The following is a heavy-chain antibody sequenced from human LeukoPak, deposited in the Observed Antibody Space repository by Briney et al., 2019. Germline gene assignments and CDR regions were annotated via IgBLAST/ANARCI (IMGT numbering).Heavy chain of an antibody. CDR2: IYSGGST. CDR3: AKETLRFGELVQDFA. D-gene: IGHD3-10*01. Sequence: GGSLRLSCAASGYTFSDHYMSWVRQAPGKGLEWVSVIYSGGSTYYADSVKGRFTVSRDDSENTLYLQMNSLRAEDTAVYYCAKETLRFGELVQDFAWGQGTLVTVSS. J-gene: IGHJ5*02. V-gene: IGHV3-53*01. CDR1: GYTFSDHY.